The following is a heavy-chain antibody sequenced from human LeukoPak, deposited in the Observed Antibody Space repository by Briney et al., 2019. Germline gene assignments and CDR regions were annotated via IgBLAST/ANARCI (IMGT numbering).Heavy chain of an antibody. D-gene: IGHD3-16*01. V-gene: IGHV1-2*02. CDR2: ISPNSGGT. CDR1: GYTFTGYY. Sequence: ASVKVSCKVSGYTFTGYYMHWVRQAPGQGLEWMGWISPNSGGTNYAQKFQGRVTMTRDTSISTAYMDLTRLGSDDTAVYYCAREGQGYVYWGQGTLVTVSS. J-gene: IGHJ4*02. CDR3: AREGQGYVY.